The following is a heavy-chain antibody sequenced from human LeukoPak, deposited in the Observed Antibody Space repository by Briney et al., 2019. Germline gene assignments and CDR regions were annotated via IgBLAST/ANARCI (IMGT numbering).Heavy chain of an antibody. V-gene: IGHV1-46*01. J-gene: IGHJ6*03. CDR2: INPSGGST. D-gene: IGHD6-6*01. Sequence: ASVKVSCKASGYTFTSCYMHWVRQAPGQGLEWMGIINPSGGSTSYAQKFQGRVTMTRDTSTSTVYMELSSLRSEDTAVYYCARVTARLHRDYYYYYMDVWGKGTTVTVSS. CDR1: GYTFTSCY. CDR3: ARVTARLHRDYYYYYMDV.